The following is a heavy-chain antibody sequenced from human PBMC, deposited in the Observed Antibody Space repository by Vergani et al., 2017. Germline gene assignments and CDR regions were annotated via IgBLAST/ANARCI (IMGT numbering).Heavy chain of an antibody. V-gene: IGHV1-8*01. CDR2: MNPNSGNT. CDR3: ARYVYSSRRDYHGMDV. J-gene: IGHJ6*02. D-gene: IGHD6-13*01. CDR1: GYTFTSYD. Sequence: QVQLVQSGAEVKKPGASVKVSCKASGYTFTSYDINWVRQATGQGLEWMGWMNPNSGNTGYAQKFQGRVTMTRNTSISTAYMELSSLRSEDTAVYYCARYVYSSRRDYHGMDVWGQGTTVTVSS.